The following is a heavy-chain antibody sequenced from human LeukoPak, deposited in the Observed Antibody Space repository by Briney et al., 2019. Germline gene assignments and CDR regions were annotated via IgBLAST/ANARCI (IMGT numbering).Heavy chain of an antibody. CDR3: ARDSLLGFGEFQFNWFDP. J-gene: IGHJ5*02. D-gene: IGHD3-10*01. CDR1: GFTFSTYS. CDR2: ISNSSSYI. Sequence: GGSLRLSCAASGFTFSTYSMNWVRQAPGKGLEWVSSISNSSSYIYYADSVKGRFTISRDNAKKSMYLQMNSLRAEDTAVYYCARDSLLGFGEFQFNWFDPWGQGTLVTVSS. V-gene: IGHV3-21*01.